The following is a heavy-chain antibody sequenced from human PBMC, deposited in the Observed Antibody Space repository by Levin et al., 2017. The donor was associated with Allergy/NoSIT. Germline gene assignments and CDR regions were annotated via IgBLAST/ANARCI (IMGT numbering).Heavy chain of an antibody. Sequence: GESLKISCTASGFTFGDYAMSWFRQAPGKGLEWVGFIRSKAYGGTTEYAASVKGRFTISRDDSKSIAYLQMNSLKTEDTAVYYCTRGGVLRYFDWLYYAFDIWGQGTMVTVSS. D-gene: IGHD3-9*01. CDR3: TRGGVLRYFDWLYYAFDI. J-gene: IGHJ3*02. V-gene: IGHV3-49*03. CDR1: GFTFGDYA. CDR2: IRSKAYGGTT.